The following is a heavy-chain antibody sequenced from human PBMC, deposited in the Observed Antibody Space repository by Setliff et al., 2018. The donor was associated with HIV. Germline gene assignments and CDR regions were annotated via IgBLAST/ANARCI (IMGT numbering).Heavy chain of an antibody. J-gene: IGHJ4*02. CDR1: GGSISTYF. CDR3: ARGSFIGDYYYFDY. Sequence: SETLSLTCTXSGGSISTYFWTWIRQPPGKGLEWIGYIYTSGSTNYNPSLKSRVTISVDTSKNQFSLKLSSVTAADTAVYYCARGSFIGDYYYFDYWGQGTLVTXSS. D-gene: IGHD3-10*01. CDR2: IYTSGST. V-gene: IGHV4-4*08.